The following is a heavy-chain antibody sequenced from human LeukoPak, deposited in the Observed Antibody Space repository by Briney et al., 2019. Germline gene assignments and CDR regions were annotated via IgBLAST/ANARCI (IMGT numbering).Heavy chain of an antibody. CDR1: EFTFSSYA. CDR3: AKAAIAAAFYYFDY. D-gene: IGHD6-13*01. V-gene: IGHV3-23*01. J-gene: IGHJ4*02. Sequence: GGSLRLSCAASEFTFSSYALTWVRQAPGKGLEWISGISAGGGTTYYADSVKGRFTISRDNSKNTLYLQMNSLRAEDTAVYYCAKAAIAAAFYYFDYWGQGTLVTVSS. CDR2: ISAGGGTT.